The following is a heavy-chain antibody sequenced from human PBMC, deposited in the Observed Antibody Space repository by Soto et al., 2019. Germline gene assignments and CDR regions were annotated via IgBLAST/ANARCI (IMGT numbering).Heavy chain of an antibody. D-gene: IGHD3-9*01. CDR2: IGSSSSYT. CDR1: EFTFSDYY. CDR3: ARTAHGYFDRPFDY. V-gene: IGHV3-11*06. Sequence: NPGGSLRLSCAASEFTFSDYYMSWIRQAPGKGLEWVSYIGSSSSYTNYADSVKGRFTISRDNAKNSLYLQMNSLRAEDTAVYYCARTAHGYFDRPFDYWGQGTLVTVSS. J-gene: IGHJ4*02.